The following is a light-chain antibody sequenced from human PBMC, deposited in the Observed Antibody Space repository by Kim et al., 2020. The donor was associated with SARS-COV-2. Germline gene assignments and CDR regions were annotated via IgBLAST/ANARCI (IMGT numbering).Light chain of an antibody. J-gene: IGKJ3*01. V-gene: IGKV3-20*01. Sequence: SPGERVTRSCRASQSVSSSYLAWYQQKSGQAPRLLIYGASSRATGIPDRFSGSGSGTDFTLTISRLEPEDFAVYYCQQYGSSPFTFGPGTKVDIK. CDR3: QQYGSSPFT. CDR1: QSVSSSY. CDR2: GAS.